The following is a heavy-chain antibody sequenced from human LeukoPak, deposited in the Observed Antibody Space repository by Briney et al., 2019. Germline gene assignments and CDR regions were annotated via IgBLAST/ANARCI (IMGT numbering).Heavy chain of an antibody. CDR3: ARSGRGTYYYFDY. V-gene: IGHV1-2*02. J-gene: IGHJ4*02. CDR2: INPNSGGT. D-gene: IGHD1-26*01. CDR1: GFTFTAYY. Sequence: ASVKVSCKASGFTFTAYYMHWVRQAPGQGLEWMGWINPNSGGTNYAQKLQGRVTMTTDTSTGTAYMELRSLRSDDTAVYYCARSGRGTYYYFDYWGQGTLVTVSS.